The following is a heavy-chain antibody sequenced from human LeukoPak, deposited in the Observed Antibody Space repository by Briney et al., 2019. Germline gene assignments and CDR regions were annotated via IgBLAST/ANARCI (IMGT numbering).Heavy chain of an antibody. Sequence: GESLKISCKGSGYSFTSYWIGWVRQMPGKGLEWMGIIYPVDSDTRYRPSFQGQVTISADESISTAYLQWSSLKASDTAMYYCARQDSGSSKTLDYWGQGTLVTVSS. CDR2: IYPVDSDT. CDR3: ARQDSGSSKTLDY. V-gene: IGHV5-51*01. J-gene: IGHJ4*02. CDR1: GYSFTSYW. D-gene: IGHD1-26*01.